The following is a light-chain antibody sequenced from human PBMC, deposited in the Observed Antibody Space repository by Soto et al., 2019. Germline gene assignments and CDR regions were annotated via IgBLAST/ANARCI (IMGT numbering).Light chain of an antibody. CDR3: QQSCSSPPA. CDR1: QSVSSSY. J-gene: IGKJ4*01. CDR2: GAS. Sequence: EIVLTQSPGTLSLSPGERATLSCRASQSVSSSYLAWYQQKPGQSPRLLIYGASSRATGIPDRFSGSGSGTDFTLTISRLEPEDFAVYYCQQSCSSPPAFGGGTKVQIK. V-gene: IGKV3-20*01.